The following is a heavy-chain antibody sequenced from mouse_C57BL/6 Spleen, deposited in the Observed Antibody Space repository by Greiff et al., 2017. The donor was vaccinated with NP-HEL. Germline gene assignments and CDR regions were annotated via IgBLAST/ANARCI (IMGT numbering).Heavy chain of an antibody. Sequence: VQLQQSGAELMKPGASVKLSCKATGYTFTGYWIEWVKQRPGHGLEWIGEILPGSGSTNYNEKFKGKATFTADTSSNTAYMQLRSLTTEDSAIYYCARIGTTVVAKAWYFDVWGTGTTVTVSS. CDR3: ARIGTTVVAKAWYFDV. V-gene: IGHV1-9*01. D-gene: IGHD1-1*01. CDR2: ILPGSGST. J-gene: IGHJ1*03. CDR1: GYTFTGYW.